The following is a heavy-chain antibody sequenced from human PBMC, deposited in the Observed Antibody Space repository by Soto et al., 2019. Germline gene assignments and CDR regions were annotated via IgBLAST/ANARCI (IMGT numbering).Heavy chain of an antibody. D-gene: IGHD3-10*01. V-gene: IGHV1-69*13. J-gene: IGHJ6*02. CDR1: GGTFSSYA. CDR3: ASSRGLARGGYPSYGMDV. Sequence: SVKVSCKASGGTFSSYAISWVRQAPGQGLEWMGGIIPIFGTANYAQKFQGRVTITADESTSTAYMELSSLRSEDTAVYYCASSRGLARGGYPSYGMDVWGQGTTVTVSS. CDR2: IIPIFGTA.